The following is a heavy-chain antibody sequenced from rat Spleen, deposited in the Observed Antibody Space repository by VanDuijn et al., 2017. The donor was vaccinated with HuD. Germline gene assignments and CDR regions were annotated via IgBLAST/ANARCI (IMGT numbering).Heavy chain of an antibody. CDR1: GFTFSNYD. J-gene: IGHJ2*01. V-gene: IGHV5S23*01. CDR3: ATHTQLYLDY. D-gene: IGHD1-2*01. Sequence: EVQLVESGGGLLQPGGSLNLSCTASGFTFSNYDMAWVRPAPTKGLEWVASISICCGNTYYRDSWKGRFTISRDSAESTLYLQMDSLRSEDTATYYCATHTQLYLDYWGQGVMVTVSS. CDR2: ISICCGNT.